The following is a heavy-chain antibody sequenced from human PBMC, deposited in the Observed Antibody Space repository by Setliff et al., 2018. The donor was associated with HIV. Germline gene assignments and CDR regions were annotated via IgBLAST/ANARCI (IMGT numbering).Heavy chain of an antibody. Sequence: PGGSLRLSCVASGFNFTSYSMNWVRQAPGKGLEWVSSISSSGNYMFYADSVKGRFTISRDNAGNSLSLLMNSLRAEDTAVYYCARNTDVDSVYRPFHIWGQGTMVTVSS. V-gene: IGHV3-21*04. CDR3: ARNTDVDSVYRPFHI. J-gene: IGHJ3*02. D-gene: IGHD1-26*01. CDR2: ISSSGNYM. CDR1: GFNFTSYS.